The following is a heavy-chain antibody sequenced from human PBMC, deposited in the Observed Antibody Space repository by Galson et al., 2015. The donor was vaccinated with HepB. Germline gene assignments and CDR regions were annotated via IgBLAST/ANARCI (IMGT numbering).Heavy chain of an antibody. D-gene: IGHD2-15*01. CDR1: GFTFSSYA. CDR2: ISYDGSNK. V-gene: IGHV3-30-3*01. J-gene: IGHJ3*02. CDR3: ARYCSGGSCYFLGAFDI. Sequence: SLRLSCAASGFTFSSYAMHWVRQAPGKGLEWVAVISYDGSNKYYADSVKGRFTISRDNSKNTLYLQMNSLRAEDTAVYYCARYCSGGSCYFLGAFDIWGQGTMVTVSS.